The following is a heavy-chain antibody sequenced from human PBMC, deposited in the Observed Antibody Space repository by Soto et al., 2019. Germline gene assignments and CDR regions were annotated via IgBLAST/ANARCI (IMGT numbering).Heavy chain of an antibody. CDR2: IYSDGST. V-gene: IGHV3-53*01. Sequence: AGGSLRLSCAASGFTVSSKYMSWVRQAPGKGLEWVSVIYSDGSTYYADPVKGRFTISRDNSKNTLYLQMNSLRAEDTAVYYCATERGPTYYFDYWGQGTLVTVS. D-gene: IGHD2-21*01. CDR1: GFTVSSKY. J-gene: IGHJ4*02. CDR3: ATERGPTYYFDY.